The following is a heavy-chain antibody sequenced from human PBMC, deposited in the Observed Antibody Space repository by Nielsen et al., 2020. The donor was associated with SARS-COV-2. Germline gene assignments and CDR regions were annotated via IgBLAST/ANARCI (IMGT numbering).Heavy chain of an antibody. D-gene: IGHD1-1*01. CDR2: IGTSGGNS. J-gene: IGHJ4*02. Sequence: GGSLRLSCEASGITSINYGISWVRQAPGKWLEWVSSIGTSGGNSYYSDSVKGRFTISRDISKNTLFLQMNSLRAEDTALYYCTTRTFYLDYWGQGTLVTVSS. V-gene: IGHV3-23*01. CDR1: GITSINYG. CDR3: TTRTFYLDY.